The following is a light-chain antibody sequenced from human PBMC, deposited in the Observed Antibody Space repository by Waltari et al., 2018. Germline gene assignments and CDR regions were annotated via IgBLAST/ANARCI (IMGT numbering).Light chain of an antibody. J-gene: IGLJ2*01. CDR2: DGS. Sequence: QSALTQPASVSGSPGQSITISCPGTRSHVGTYNLVSWYQQHPGKATRLVIYDGSNRPSGVSNRFSGSQSGNTASLTISRLQAEDEADYYCYSYAGSYTWVFGGGTKLTVL. V-gene: IGLV2-23*01. CDR1: RSHVGTYNL. CDR3: YSYAGSYTWV.